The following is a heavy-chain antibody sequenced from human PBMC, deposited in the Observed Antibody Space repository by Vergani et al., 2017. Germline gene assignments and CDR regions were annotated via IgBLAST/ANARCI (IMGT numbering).Heavy chain of an antibody. CDR3: VAGTLGIAAAGKRGYYYYYMDV. CDR1: GGTFSSYT. D-gene: IGHD6-13*01. J-gene: IGHJ6*03. Sequence: QVQLVQSGAEVKKPGSSVKVSCKASGGTFSSYTISWVRQAPGQGLEWMGRIIPILGIANYAQKFQGRVTITADKSTSTAYMELSSLRSEDTAVYYCVAGTLGIAAAGKRGYYYYYMDVWGKGTTVTVSS. V-gene: IGHV1-69*02. CDR2: IIPILGIA.